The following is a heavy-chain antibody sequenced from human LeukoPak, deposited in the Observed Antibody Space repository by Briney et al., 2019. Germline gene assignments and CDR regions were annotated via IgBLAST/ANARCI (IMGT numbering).Heavy chain of an antibody. CDR3: ANLNYCSGGSCYRRSGWYYGMDV. D-gene: IGHD2-15*01. CDR1: GFTFSSYG. Sequence: GGSLRLSCAASGFTFSSYGMHWVRQAPGKGLEWVAVIWYDGSNKYYADSVKGRFTISRDNSKNTLYLQMNSLRAEDTAVYYCANLNYCSGGSCYRRSGWYYGMDVWGQGTTVTVSS. J-gene: IGHJ6*02. V-gene: IGHV3-33*06. CDR2: IWYDGSNK.